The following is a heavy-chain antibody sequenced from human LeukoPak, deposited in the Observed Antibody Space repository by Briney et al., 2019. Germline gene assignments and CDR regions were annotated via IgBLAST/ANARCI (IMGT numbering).Heavy chain of an antibody. V-gene: IGHV3-23*01. Sequence: PGGSLRLSCAASGFTFSSYPMTWFRQAPGKGLKWVSAISGSGGSTYYADSVKGRFTISRDNSKNTLYLQMNSLRAEDTAVYYCAKVASSGWGYFDYWGQGTLVTVSS. D-gene: IGHD6-19*01. CDR2: ISGSGGST. CDR1: GFTFSSYP. CDR3: AKVASSGWGYFDY. J-gene: IGHJ4*02.